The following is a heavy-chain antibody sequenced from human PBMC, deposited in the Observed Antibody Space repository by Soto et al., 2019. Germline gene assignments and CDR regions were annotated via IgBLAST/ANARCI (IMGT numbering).Heavy chain of an antibody. Sequence: PSETLSLTCTVSGGSISSYYWSLIRQPPGKGLEWIGYIYYSGITNYNPSLKSRVTISVDTSKNQFSLKLSSVTAADTAVYYCARNYYGDYHLYYYYGMDVWGQGTTVTVSS. V-gene: IGHV4-59*01. CDR1: GGSISSYY. CDR2: IYYSGIT. D-gene: IGHD4-17*01. J-gene: IGHJ6*02. CDR3: ARNYYGDYHLYYYYGMDV.